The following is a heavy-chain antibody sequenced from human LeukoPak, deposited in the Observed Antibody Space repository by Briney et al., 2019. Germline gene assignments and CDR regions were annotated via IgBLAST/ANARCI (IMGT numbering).Heavy chain of an antibody. J-gene: IGHJ4*02. D-gene: IGHD5-12*01. V-gene: IGHV1-69*01. Sequence: SVKVSCKASGGTFSSYAISWVRQAPGQGLEWMGGIISIFGTANYAQKFQGRVTITADESTSTAYMELSSLRSEDTAVYYCARDSGYGMTPYDYWGQGTLVTVSS. CDR3: ARDSGYGMTPYDY. CDR1: GGTFSSYA. CDR2: IISIFGTA.